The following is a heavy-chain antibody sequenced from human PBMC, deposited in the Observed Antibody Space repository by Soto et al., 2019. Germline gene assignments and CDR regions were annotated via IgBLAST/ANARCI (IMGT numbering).Heavy chain of an antibody. J-gene: IGHJ5*02. CDR2: IYYSGST. CDR3: ASLGSGYKEFEP. Sequence: SETLSLTCTVSGGSISSSSYYWGWIRQPPGKGLEWIGSIYYSGSTYYNPSLKSRVTISVDTSKNQFSLKLSSVTAADTAVYYCASLGSGYKEFEPWGKGTLVTVSS. CDR1: GGSISSSSYY. D-gene: IGHD3-22*01. V-gene: IGHV4-39*01.